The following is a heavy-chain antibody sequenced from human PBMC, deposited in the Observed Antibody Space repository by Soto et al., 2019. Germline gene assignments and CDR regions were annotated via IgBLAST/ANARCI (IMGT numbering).Heavy chain of an antibody. CDR2: ISGSGGST. CDR1: GFPFSNYA. V-gene: IGHV3-23*01. Sequence: EVQLLESGGGLVQPGGSLRFSCAASGFPFSNYAVPWVRRPPGKGREWVSTISGSGGSTYYADSVKGRFTISRDNSKNTLYLQMNSLRAGDTAVYYCAKDQGSSWYEIDYWGQGTLVTVSS. D-gene: IGHD6-13*01. CDR3: AKDQGSSWYEIDY. J-gene: IGHJ4*02.